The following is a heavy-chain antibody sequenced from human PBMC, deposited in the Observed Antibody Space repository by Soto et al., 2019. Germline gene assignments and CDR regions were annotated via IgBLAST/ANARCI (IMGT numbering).Heavy chain of an antibody. Sequence: SETLPHTCTVSGGSISSYYWSWIRQPTGKGLEWIGYIYYSGSTNYNPSLKSRVTISVDTSKNQFSLKLSSVTAADTAVYYCARHNYGSGSTYFDYWGQGTLVTVSS. D-gene: IGHD3-10*01. CDR1: GGSISSYY. CDR3: ARHNYGSGSTYFDY. J-gene: IGHJ4*02. CDR2: IYYSGST. V-gene: IGHV4-59*01.